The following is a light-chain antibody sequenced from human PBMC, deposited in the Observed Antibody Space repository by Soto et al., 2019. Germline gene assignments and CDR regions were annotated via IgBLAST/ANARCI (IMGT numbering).Light chain of an antibody. Sequence: QSVLTQPASVSGSPGQSITISCTGTSSDVGDYNYVSWYQQHPGKVPKLMIFEVSNRPSGVSNRFAGSKSGNTASLTISGLQPDDEAYYYCSSYTSTSTPGVIFGGGTKLTVL. CDR2: EVS. CDR1: SSDVGDYNY. J-gene: IGLJ2*01. CDR3: SSYTSTSTPGVI. V-gene: IGLV2-14*01.